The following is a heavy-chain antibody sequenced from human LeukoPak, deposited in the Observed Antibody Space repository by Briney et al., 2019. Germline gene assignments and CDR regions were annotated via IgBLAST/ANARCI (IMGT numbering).Heavy chain of an antibody. D-gene: IGHD1-26*01. V-gene: IGHV4-59*01. CDR1: GASISSYY. Sequence: GLRLVNPSGTLSLTCTVSGASISSYYWSWIRQPPGKGLECIGYIYYSGSTNYNPSLKSRVTISADTSKKQLSLKLTSVTAADTAVYYCASLAGVGATGYFDYWGQGTLVTVSS. CDR3: ASLAGVGATGYFDY. CDR2: IYYSGST. J-gene: IGHJ4*02.